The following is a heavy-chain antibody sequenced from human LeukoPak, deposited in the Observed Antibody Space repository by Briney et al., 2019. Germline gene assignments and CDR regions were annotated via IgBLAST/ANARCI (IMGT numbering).Heavy chain of an antibody. CDR1: GFTFSSYA. V-gene: IGHV3-23*01. CDR2: ISGGGGST. Sequence: PGGSLRLSCAASGFTFSSYAMSWVRQAPGKGLEWVSAISGGGGSTYYADSVKGRFTISRDNSKNTLFLQMNRLRDEDTAVYYCAKDPVYSSSWPTFDYWGQGTLVTVSS. J-gene: IGHJ4*02. D-gene: IGHD6-13*01. CDR3: AKDPVYSSSWPTFDY.